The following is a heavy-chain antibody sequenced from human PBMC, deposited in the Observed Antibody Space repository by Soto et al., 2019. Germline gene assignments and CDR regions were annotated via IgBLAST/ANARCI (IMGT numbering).Heavy chain of an antibody. J-gene: IGHJ3*02. CDR3: AKDARSNWNTGHYNDAVDI. Sequence: EVPLLESGGGLVQPGGSLRLSCAASGFTFSSYAMRWVRPAPGKGLEWVSAMSGSGASTYYADSVKGRFTISRDNSENTLYVQMKSLRAEDTALYYCAKDARSNWNTGHYNDAVDIWGQGTMVTVSS. CDR1: GFTFSSYA. D-gene: IGHD1-1*01. V-gene: IGHV3-23*01. CDR2: MSGSGAST.